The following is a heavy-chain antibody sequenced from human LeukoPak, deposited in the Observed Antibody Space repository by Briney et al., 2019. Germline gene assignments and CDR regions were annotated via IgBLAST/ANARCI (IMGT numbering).Heavy chain of an antibody. V-gene: IGHV3-9*01. D-gene: IGHD1-26*01. CDR3: AREGPGATGFYFDY. CDR2: ITWNSGNI. Sequence: GGSLRLSCAASGFNFDDYAMHWVRQAPGKGLEWVSGITWNSGNIAYADSVKGRFTISRDNAKNSLYLQMNSLRAEDTALYHCAREGPGATGFYFDYWGQGTLVTVSS. J-gene: IGHJ4*02. CDR1: GFNFDDYA.